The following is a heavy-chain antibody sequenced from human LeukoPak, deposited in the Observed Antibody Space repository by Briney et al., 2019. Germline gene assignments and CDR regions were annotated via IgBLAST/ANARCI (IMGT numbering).Heavy chain of an antibody. V-gene: IGHV1-69*13. CDR1: GGTFSSYA. D-gene: IGHD7-27*01. CDR2: IIPIFGTA. Sequence: RASVKVSCXASGGTFSSYAISRVRQAPGQGLEWMGGIIPIFGTANYAQKFQGRVTITADESTSTAYMELSSLRSEDTAVYYCASGPGLGNPYYYYMDVWGKGTTVTVSS. CDR3: ASGPGLGNPYYYYMDV. J-gene: IGHJ6*03.